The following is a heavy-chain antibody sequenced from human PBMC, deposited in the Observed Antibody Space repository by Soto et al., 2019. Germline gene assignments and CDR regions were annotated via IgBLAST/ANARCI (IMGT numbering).Heavy chain of an antibody. CDR3: AKLSGLAGTSGIDY. Sequence: GGSLRLSCAASGFTFSSYAMSWVRQAPGKGLEWVSAISGSGGSTYYADSVKGRFTIPRDNSKNTLYLQMNSLRAEDTAVYYCAKLSGLAGTSGIDYWGQGTLVTVSS. D-gene: IGHD1-1*01. J-gene: IGHJ4*02. CDR1: GFTFSSYA. V-gene: IGHV3-23*01. CDR2: ISGSGGST.